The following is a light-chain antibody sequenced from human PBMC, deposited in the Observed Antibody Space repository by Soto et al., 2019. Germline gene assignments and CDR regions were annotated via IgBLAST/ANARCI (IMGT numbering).Light chain of an antibody. CDR2: AAS. V-gene: IGKV1-27*01. CDR3: QSDNNALLT. Sequence: DIQITQSPSSLSASVGDRVTITCRASQDISHYLAWYQQKPGKVPKLMIYAASTLQSGVPSRFSGSGSGTDFTLTISSLQPEDVETYYCQSDNNALLTFGGGTKVEIK. J-gene: IGKJ4*01. CDR1: QDISHY.